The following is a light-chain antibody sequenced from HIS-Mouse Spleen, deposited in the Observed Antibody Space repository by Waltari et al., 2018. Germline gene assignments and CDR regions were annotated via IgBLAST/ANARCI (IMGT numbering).Light chain of an antibody. Sequence: SYELTQPPSVSVSPGQTARTTCSGDALPKKSAYWYQQKSGQAPVLVIYEDSKRTAGIPERFSGSSSGTMATLTISGAQVEDEADYYCYSTDSSGNHRVFGGGTKLTVL. CDR1: ALPKKS. CDR2: EDS. J-gene: IGLJ2*01. V-gene: IGLV3-10*01. CDR3: YSTDSSGNHRV.